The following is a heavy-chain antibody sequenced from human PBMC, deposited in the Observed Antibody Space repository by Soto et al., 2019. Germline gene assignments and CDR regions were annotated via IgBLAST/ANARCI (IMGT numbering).Heavy chain of an antibody. CDR1: GFTFSSYA. D-gene: IGHD6-6*01. CDR2: ISGSGGST. Sequence: GGALKLSCAASGFTFSSYAMSWVRQAPGKGLEWVSAISGSGGSTYYADSVKGRFTISRDNSKNTLYLQMNSLRAEDTAVYYCAKLYSSSVRCRDVWGQGTTVTVYS. V-gene: IGHV3-23*01. CDR3: AKLYSSSVRCRDV. J-gene: IGHJ6*02.